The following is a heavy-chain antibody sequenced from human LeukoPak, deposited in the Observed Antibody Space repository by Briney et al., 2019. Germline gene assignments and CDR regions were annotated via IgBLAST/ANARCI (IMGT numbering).Heavy chain of an antibody. V-gene: IGHV1-2*07. CDR3: ARGRSHYDSSDYHETGFDY. D-gene: IGHD3-22*01. J-gene: IGHJ4*02. CDR1: GYTFTNYY. Sequence: ASVKVSCKASGYTFTNYYMVWVRQAPGQGLEWMGWINPNSNGLNNYAHKFQGRVTMTSDTSISTASMELSGLISDDTAVYFCARGRSHYDSSDYHETGFDYWGQGTLVTVSS. CDR2: INPNSNGLN.